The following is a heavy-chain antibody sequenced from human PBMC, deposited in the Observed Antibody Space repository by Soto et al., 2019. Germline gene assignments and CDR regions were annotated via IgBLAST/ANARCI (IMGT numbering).Heavy chain of an antibody. J-gene: IGHJ5*02. V-gene: IGHV4-30-2*01. CDR1: GGSISSGGYS. Sequence: QLQLQESGSVLVKPSQTLSLTCAGSGGSISSGGYSWSWIRQPPGKGLEWIGYIYHSGSTYYNPSLKSRVTISVDRSKNQFSLKLSSVTAADTAVYYCARVPGPWGQGTLVTVSS. CDR3: ARVPGP. CDR2: IYHSGST.